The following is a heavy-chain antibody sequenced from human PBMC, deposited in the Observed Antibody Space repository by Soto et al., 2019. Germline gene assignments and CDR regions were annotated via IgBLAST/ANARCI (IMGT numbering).Heavy chain of an antibody. CDR2: ISVDGSRT. J-gene: IGHJ1*01. CDR3: AREDKSSDHAGTFHH. CDR1: GFIFSSYV. D-gene: IGHD3-22*01. Sequence: QVQLVESGGGVVQPGRSLRLSCTASGFIFSSYVMHWVRQDPGEGLEWVAGISVDGSRTHYAESMKGQFTISRDTSKNTLNMQLDSLTAEETTVYFCAREDKSSDHAGTFHHWGQGTLVTVSS. V-gene: IGHV3-30-3*01.